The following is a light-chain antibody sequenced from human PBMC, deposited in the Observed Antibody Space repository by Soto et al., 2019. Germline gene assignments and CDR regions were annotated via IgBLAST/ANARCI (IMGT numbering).Light chain of an antibody. CDR3: QQYNYWPPIT. J-gene: IGKJ5*01. CDR2: YAS. CDR1: QSVSNN. Sequence: EIMMTQSPATLSVSPGERATLSCRASQSVSNNLAWYQQKPGQAPRLLIYYASTRATGIPARFSGSGSGTEFTLTISSLQSEDFALYYCQQYNYWPPITFGQGTRLEIK. V-gene: IGKV3-15*01.